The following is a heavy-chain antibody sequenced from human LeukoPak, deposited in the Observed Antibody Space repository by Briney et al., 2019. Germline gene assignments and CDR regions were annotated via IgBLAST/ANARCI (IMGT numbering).Heavy chain of an antibody. CDR2: FYTSGST. D-gene: IGHD6-13*01. V-gene: IGHV4-61*02. J-gene: IGHJ6*02. CDR3: ARSGYSSSWHYYYYGMDV. Sequence: SQTLSLTCTVSGGSISSGSYYWSWVPQPAGKGLEWIGRFYTSGSTNSNPSLKSRVTISVDTSKNQFSLKLSSVTAADTAVYYCARSGYSSSWHYYYYGMDVWGQGTTVTVSS. CDR1: GGSISSGSYY.